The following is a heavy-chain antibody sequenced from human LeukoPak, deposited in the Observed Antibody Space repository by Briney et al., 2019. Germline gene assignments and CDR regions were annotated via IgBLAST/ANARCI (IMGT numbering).Heavy chain of an antibody. D-gene: IGHD3-10*01. J-gene: IGHJ6*02. CDR2: ISTSSYT. CDR3: AKNYESGRGVPYGMDV. CDR1: GFTFSDYY. V-gene: IGHV3-11*03. Sequence: GGSLRLSCAVSGFTFSDYYMSWIRQAPGKGLEWVSYISTSSYTNYADSLEGRFTTSRDNSKNTLYLQMSSLRDEDTAVYYCAKNYESGRGVPYGMDVWGQGTTVTVSS.